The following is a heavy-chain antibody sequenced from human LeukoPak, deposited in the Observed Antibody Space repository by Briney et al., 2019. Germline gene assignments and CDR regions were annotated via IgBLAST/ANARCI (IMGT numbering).Heavy chain of an antibody. D-gene: IGHD6-19*01. V-gene: IGHV5-51*01. CDR3: ASPSGWYLGYIQH. J-gene: IGHJ1*01. CDR1: GYSFNTYW. Sequence: GESLKISCKGSGYSFNTYWIAWVRHMPDKGLEWMGIIYPDDSDTRYSASFQGQVTLSVDKSISTAYLEWSSLKASDSAIYYCASPSGWYLGYIQHWGQGTLVTVSS. CDR2: IYPDDSDT.